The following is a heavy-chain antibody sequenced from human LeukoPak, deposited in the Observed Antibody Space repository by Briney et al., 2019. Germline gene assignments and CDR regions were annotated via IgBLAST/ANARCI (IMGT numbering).Heavy chain of an antibody. J-gene: IGHJ3*02. CDR3: ARVLPETLAYCGGDCYIDQAAFDI. D-gene: IGHD2-21*02. V-gene: IGHV4-59*08. CDR2: IYYSGST. Sequence: PSETLSLTCTVSGGSISSYYWSWIRQPPGKGLEWIGYIYYSGSTNYNPSLKSRVTISVDTSKNQFSLKLSSVTAADTAVYYCARVLPETLAYCGGDCYIDQAAFDIWGQGTMVTVSS. CDR1: GGSISSYY.